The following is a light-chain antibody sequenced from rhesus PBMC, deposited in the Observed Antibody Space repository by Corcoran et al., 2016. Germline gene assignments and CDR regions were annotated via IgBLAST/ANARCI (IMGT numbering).Light chain of an antibody. J-gene: IGLJ1*01. V-gene: IGLV2-13*03. CDR2: EDT. Sequence: QAAPTQSPSVSGSPGQSVTFSCSGTSSDIGAFNRVPWYQQHPGKAPKLVIYEDTKRPSVVSDRFSGSKSANTSSLTISGLQAEDVADYYCSSYANSYTYIFGSGTRLTVL. CDR1: SSDIGAFNR. CDR3: SSYANSYTYI.